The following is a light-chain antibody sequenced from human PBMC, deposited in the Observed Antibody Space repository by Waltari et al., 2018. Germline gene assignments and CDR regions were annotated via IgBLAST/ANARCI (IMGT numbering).Light chain of an antibody. CDR3: QQRQHWPPIT. CDR1: RSVSIY. CDR2: DAS. J-gene: IGKJ5*01. V-gene: IGKV3-11*01. Sequence: EVVLTQSPATLSLSPGERATLSCRASRSVSIYLDWYQYKPGQGPKLLIYDASNRATGVPARFSGSGSGTDFTLTISSLEPEDFAVYYCQQRQHWPPITFGQGTRLEIK.